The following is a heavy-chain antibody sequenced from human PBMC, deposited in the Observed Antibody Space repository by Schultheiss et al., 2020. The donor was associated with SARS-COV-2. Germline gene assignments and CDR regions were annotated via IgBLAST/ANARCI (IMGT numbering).Heavy chain of an antibody. CDR1: GFTFSSYA. V-gene: IGHV3-23*01. CDR3: ARVTPFLEWLPNYYYYYMDV. J-gene: IGHJ6*03. Sequence: GGSLRLSCAASGFTFSSYAMSWVRQAPGKGLEWVSAISGSGGSTYYADSVKGRFTISRDNSKNTLYLQMNSLRAEDTAVYYCARVTPFLEWLPNYYYYYMDVWGKGTTVTVSS. CDR2: ISGSGGST. D-gene: IGHD3-3*02.